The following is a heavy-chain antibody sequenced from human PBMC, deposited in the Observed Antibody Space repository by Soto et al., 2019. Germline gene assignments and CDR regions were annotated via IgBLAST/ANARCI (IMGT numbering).Heavy chain of an antibody. J-gene: IGHJ4*02. CDR1: GFTFIGSA. Sequence: GGSLRLSCAASGFTFIGSAMHWVRQAPGKGLEWVGRIRSKANSDATVYAASVKGRFTISRDDSKNTAYLQMNSLKTEDTAVYYCTTPSINYDILTDYFNYWGQGS. D-gene: IGHD3-9*01. V-gene: IGHV3-73*01. CDR3: TTPSINYDILTDYFNY. CDR2: IRSKANSDAT.